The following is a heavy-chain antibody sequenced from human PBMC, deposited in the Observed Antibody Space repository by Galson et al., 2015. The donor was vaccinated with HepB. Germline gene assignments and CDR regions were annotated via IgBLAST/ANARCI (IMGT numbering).Heavy chain of an antibody. Sequence: SLRLSCAASGFTFSSYAMSWVRQAPGKGLEWVSAISGSGGSTYYADSVKGRFTISRDNSKNTLYLQMNSLRAEDTAVYYCAKWDKDWEFGVVTLDYWGQGTLVTVSS. CDR2: ISGSGGST. CDR3: AKWDKDWEFGVVTLDY. CDR1: GFTFSSYA. J-gene: IGHJ4*02. V-gene: IGHV3-23*01. D-gene: IGHD3-3*01.